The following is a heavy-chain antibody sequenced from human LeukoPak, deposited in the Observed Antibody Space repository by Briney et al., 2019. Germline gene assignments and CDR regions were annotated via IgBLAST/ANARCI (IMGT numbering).Heavy chain of an antibody. V-gene: IGHV3-30-3*01. CDR2: ISYDGSNK. Sequence: GRSLRLSCAASGFTFSSYAMHWVRQAPGKGLEWVAVISYDGSNKYYADSVKGRFTISRDNSKNTLYLQMNSLRAEDTAVYYCAREIVGATKGASAFDIWGQGTMVTVSS. D-gene: IGHD1-26*01. CDR1: GFTFSSYA. CDR3: AREIVGATKGASAFDI. J-gene: IGHJ3*02.